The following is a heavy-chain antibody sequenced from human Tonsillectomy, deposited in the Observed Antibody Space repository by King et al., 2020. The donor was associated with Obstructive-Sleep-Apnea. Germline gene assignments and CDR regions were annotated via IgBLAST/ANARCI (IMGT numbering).Heavy chain of an antibody. CDR1: GYTFTSYG. Sequence: QLVQSGAEVKKPGASVKVSCKASGYTFTSYGISGVRQAPGQGLEWMGWIIAYNGNTHYAQKLQGRVTMTTDTSTRTAYMELRSLRSDDTAVYYCARTFTMVRGGVDAFDIWGQGTMVTVSS. V-gene: IGHV1-18*04. CDR2: IIAYNGNT. D-gene: IGHD3-10*01. CDR3: ARTFTMVRGGVDAFDI. J-gene: IGHJ3*02.